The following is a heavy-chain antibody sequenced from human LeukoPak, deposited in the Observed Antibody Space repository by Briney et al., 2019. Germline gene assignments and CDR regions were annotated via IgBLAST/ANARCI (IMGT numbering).Heavy chain of an antibody. J-gene: IGHJ5*02. D-gene: IGHD6-13*01. CDR3: ARSPTPGQPGIAAQNNWFDP. V-gene: IGHV4-61*05. Sequence: TSETLSLTCTVSGGSISSSSYYWGWIRQTPGKGLEWIGYIYYSGSTNYNPSLKSRVTISVDTSKNQFSLKLSSVTAADTAVYYCARSPTPGQPGIAAQNNWFDPWGQGTLVTVSS. CDR1: GGSISSSSYY. CDR2: IYYSGST.